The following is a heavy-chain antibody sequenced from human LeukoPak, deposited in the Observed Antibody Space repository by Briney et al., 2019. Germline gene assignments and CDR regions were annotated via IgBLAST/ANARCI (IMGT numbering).Heavy chain of an antibody. Sequence: ASVKVSCKASGYTFTSYGISWVRQAPGQGLEWMGWISAYNGNTNYAQKLQGRVTMTTDTSTSTAYMELRSLRSDDTAVYYCARDSDYDFWSGYWSYYYMDVWGKGTTVTVSS. CDR3: ARDSDYDFWSGYWSYYYMDV. CDR2: ISAYNGNT. CDR1: GYTFTSYG. J-gene: IGHJ6*03. D-gene: IGHD3-3*01. V-gene: IGHV1-18*01.